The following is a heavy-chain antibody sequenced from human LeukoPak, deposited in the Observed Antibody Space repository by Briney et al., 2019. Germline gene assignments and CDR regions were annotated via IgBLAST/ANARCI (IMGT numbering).Heavy chain of an antibody. CDR2: IYPGDSDT. V-gene: IGHV5-51*01. D-gene: IGHD6-6*01. J-gene: IGHJ4*02. CDR3: ARRIWYSSSWRGFDY. CDR1: GYNFATYW. Sequence: GESLTIFCKGAGYNFATYWNVWVRQMPGKGLELMWIIYPGDSDTKYNPSFHGHVTISADKSISTPYLQWSSLKPSDNARYFCARRIWYSSSWRGFDYWGQGTLVTVSS.